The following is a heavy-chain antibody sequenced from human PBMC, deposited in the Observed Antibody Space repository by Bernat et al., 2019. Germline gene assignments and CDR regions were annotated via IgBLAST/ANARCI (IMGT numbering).Heavy chain of an antibody. V-gene: IGHV4-39*01. J-gene: IGHJ4*02. CDR3: ARLNIVATTFDY. Sequence: QLQLQESGPGLVKPSETLSLTCTVSGGSISSSSYYWGWIRQPPGKGLEGIGSIYYSGSTYYNPSLKSRVTISVDTSKNQFSLKLSSVTAADTAVYYCARLNIVATTFDYWGQGTLVTVSS. CDR1: GGSISSSSYY. CDR2: IYYSGST. D-gene: IGHD5-12*01.